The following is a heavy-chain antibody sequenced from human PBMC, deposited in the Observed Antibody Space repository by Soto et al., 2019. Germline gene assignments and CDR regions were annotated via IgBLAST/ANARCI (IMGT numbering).Heavy chain of an antibody. Sequence: SETLSLTCTVSGGSISSYYWSWIRQPPGKGLEWIGYIYYSGSTNYNPSLKSRVTISVDTSKNQFSLKLSSVTAADTAVYYCARDSAAAALGYSSGWYDSVMDVWGQGSSVTGSS. V-gene: IGHV4-59*01. CDR1: GGSISSYY. CDR2: IYYSGST. J-gene: IGHJ6*02. D-gene: IGHD6-19*01. CDR3: ARDSAAAALGYSSGWYDSVMDV.